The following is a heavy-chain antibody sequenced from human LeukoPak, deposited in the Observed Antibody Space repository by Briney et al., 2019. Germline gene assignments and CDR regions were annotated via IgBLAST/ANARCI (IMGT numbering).Heavy chain of an antibody. V-gene: IGHV4-39*01. Sequence: PSGTLSLTCTVSGGSISSSSYYWGWIRQPPGKGLEWIGSIYYSGSTYYNPSLKSRVTISVDTSKNQFSLKLSSVTAADTAVYYCARNVLLWFGEFPLWGQGTMVTVSS. J-gene: IGHJ3*01. CDR1: GGSISSSSYY. CDR3: ARNVLLWFGEFPL. CDR2: IYYSGST. D-gene: IGHD3-10*01.